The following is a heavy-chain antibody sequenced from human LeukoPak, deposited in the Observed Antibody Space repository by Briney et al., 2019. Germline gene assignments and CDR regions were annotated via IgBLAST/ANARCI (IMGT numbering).Heavy chain of an antibody. V-gene: IGHV1-69*04. D-gene: IGHD6-13*01. CDR2: IIPILGIA. CDR3: ARGGYGNYGMDV. Sequence: SVNVSCKASGGTFSSYAISWVRQAPGQGLEWMGRIIPILGIANYAQKFQGRVTITADKSTSTAYMELSSLRSEDTAVYYCARGGYGNYGMDVWGQGTTVTVSS. J-gene: IGHJ6*02. CDR1: GGTFSSYA.